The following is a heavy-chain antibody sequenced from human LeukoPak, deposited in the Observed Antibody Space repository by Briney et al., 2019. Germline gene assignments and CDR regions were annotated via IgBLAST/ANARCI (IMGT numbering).Heavy chain of an antibody. CDR1: GFTFSDVY. CDR2: ISSSGSST. CDR3: ARAMTS. V-gene: IGHV3-11*06. J-gene: IGHJ4*02. Sequence: PGGSLRLSCAASGFTFSDVYMSWIRQAPGKGLEWVSYISSSGSSTKYADSVKGRFTISRDNAKNSLYLQMNSLRAEDTAVYYCARAMTSWGQGTLVTVSS. D-gene: IGHD4-11*01.